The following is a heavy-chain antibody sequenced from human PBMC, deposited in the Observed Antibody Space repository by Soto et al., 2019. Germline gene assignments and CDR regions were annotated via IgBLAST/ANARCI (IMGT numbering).Heavy chain of an antibody. CDR2: INAGNGNT. V-gene: IGHV1-3*01. J-gene: IGHJ3*02. CDR1: GYTFTSYA. CDR3: ARAATIFGVVITGGAFDI. D-gene: IGHD3-3*01. Sequence: EASVKVSCKASGYTFTSYAMHWVRQAPGQRLEWMGWINAGNGNTKYSQKFQGRVTITRDTSASTAYMELSSLRSEDTAVYYCARAATIFGVVITGGAFDIWGQGTMVTVSS.